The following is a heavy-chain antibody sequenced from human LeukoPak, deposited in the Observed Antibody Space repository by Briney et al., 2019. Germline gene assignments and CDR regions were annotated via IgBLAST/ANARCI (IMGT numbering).Heavy chain of an antibody. V-gene: IGHV3-33*01. CDR1: GFTFSSYG. D-gene: IGHD1-7*01. CDR2: IWYDGSNK. Sequence: SGRSLRLSCAASGFTFSSYGMHWVRQAPGKGLEWVAVIWYDGSNKYYADSVKGRFTISRDNSKNTLYLQMNSLRAEDTAVYYCARDDHWNYMLGCWGQGTLVTVSS. J-gene: IGHJ4*02. CDR3: ARDDHWNYMLGC.